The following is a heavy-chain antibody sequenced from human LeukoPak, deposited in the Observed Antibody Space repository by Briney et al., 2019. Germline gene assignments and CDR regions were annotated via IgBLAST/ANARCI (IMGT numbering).Heavy chain of an antibody. Sequence: SVKVSCKASGGTFSSYAISWVRQAPGQGLEWMGGSIPIFGTANYAQKFQGRVTITADESTTTAYTELSSLRSEDTAVYYCARAQGYCSSTSCPYYFDYWGQGTLVTVSS. CDR3: ARAQGYCSSTSCPYYFDY. V-gene: IGHV1-69*01. D-gene: IGHD2-2*01. CDR1: GGTFSSYA. CDR2: SIPIFGTA. J-gene: IGHJ4*02.